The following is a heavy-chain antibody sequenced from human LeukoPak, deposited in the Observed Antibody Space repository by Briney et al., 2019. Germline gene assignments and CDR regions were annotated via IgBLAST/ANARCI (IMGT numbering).Heavy chain of an antibody. CDR2: IDYSGRT. J-gene: IGHJ5*02. CDR1: GGSISGSSYY. CDR3: ARRMGVAQLAS. D-gene: IGHD2-2*01. V-gene: IGHV4-39*01. Sequence: SETLSLTCTVSGGSISGSSYYWGWIRQPPGKGREWIGCIDYSGRTYYNPSLKSRVTISVHTSKTQFSLKLSFVTAADTAVYYCARRMGVAQLASWGQGTLVTVSS.